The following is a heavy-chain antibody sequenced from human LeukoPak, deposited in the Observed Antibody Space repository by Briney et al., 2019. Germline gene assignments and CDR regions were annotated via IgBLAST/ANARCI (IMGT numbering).Heavy chain of an antibody. CDR1: GGSISSGGYS. Sequence: SGTLSLTCAVSGGSISSGGYSWSWIRQPPGKGLEWIGYIYHSGSTYYNPSLKSRVTISVDRSKNQFSLKLSSVTAADTAVYYCARVPYCGGDCYRYWYFDLWGRGTLVTVSS. D-gene: IGHD2-21*02. CDR3: ARVPYCGGDCYRYWYFDL. V-gene: IGHV4-30-2*01. CDR2: IYHSGST. J-gene: IGHJ2*01.